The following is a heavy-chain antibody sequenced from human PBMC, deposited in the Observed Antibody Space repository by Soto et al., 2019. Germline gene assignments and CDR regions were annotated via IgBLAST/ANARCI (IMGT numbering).Heavy chain of an antibody. CDR2: MNPNSVET. Sequence: QEQLVQSAAEVKKPGASVKVSCMTSGYTFNDYESNWVRQATGQGLEWIGWMNPNSVETGYAQSFQGRVTMTTSSSLSTAYLELSSLTSDDTAVYYCARIAMPALPRWYTWFDPWGQGTLVPVSS. CDR1: GYTFNDYE. D-gene: IGHD2-2*01. CDR3: ARIAMPALPRWYTWFDP. V-gene: IGHV1-8*02. J-gene: IGHJ5*02.